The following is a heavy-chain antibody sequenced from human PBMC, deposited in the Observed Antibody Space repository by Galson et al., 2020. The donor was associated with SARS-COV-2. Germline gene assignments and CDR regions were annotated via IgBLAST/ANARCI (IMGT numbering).Heavy chain of an antibody. CDR2: ISLSSSYI. D-gene: IGHD5-12*01. Sequence: GESLKISCAASEFTFSTYTMNWVRQGPGKGLEWVSSISLSSSYIYYADSVKGRFTISRDNAKNSLYLQMNNLRAEDTAVYYCARERDSGYDEGAFDIWGQGTMVTVSS. J-gene: IGHJ3*02. V-gene: IGHV3-21*01. CDR1: EFTFSTYT. CDR3: ARERDSGYDEGAFDI.